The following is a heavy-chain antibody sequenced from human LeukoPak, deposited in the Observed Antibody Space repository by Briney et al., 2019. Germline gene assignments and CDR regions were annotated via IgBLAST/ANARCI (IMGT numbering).Heavy chain of an antibody. CDR2: ISSDGSTI. Sequence: GGSLRLSCAASGFTFSDYYMTWIRQAPGKGLEWVSYISSDGSTINYADSVKGRFTISRDNAKNSLYLQMNSLRADDTAVYYCAKANSAYDYDYFDYWGQGTLVTVSS. V-gene: IGHV3-11*01. J-gene: IGHJ4*02. CDR1: GFTFSDYY. CDR3: AKANSAYDYDYFDY. D-gene: IGHD5-12*01.